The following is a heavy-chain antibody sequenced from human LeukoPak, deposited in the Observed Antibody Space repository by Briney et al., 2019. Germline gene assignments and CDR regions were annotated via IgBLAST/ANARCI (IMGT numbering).Heavy chain of an antibody. Sequence: SETLSLTCTVSGGSISSSSYYWGWIRQPPGKGLEWIGSIYYSGSTYYNPSLKSRVTISVDTSKNQFSLKLSSVTAADTAVYYCAREALNYYDFWSVLNWFDPWGQGTLVTVSS. CDR1: GGSISSSSYY. V-gene: IGHV4-39*07. J-gene: IGHJ5*02. D-gene: IGHD3-3*01. CDR2: IYYSGST. CDR3: AREALNYYDFWSVLNWFDP.